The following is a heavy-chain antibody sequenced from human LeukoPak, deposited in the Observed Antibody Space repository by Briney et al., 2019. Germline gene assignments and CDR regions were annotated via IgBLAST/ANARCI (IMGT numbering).Heavy chain of an antibody. J-gene: IGHJ4*02. CDR2: ISGSGGST. CDR3: AKADYYDFWSGYFDY. V-gene: IGHV3-23*01. CDR1: GFTFSSYA. Sequence: PGASLRLSCAASGFTFSSYATSWVRQAPGKGLEWVSAISGSGGSTYYADSVKGRFTISRDNSKNTLYLQMNSLRAEDTAVYYCAKADYYDFWSGYFDYWGQGTLVTVSS. D-gene: IGHD3-3*01.